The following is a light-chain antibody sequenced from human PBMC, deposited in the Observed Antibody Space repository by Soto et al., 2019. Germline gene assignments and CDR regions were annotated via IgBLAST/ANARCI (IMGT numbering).Light chain of an antibody. CDR3: QQANSFPPT. V-gene: IGKV1-12*01. CDR1: QGISSW. J-gene: IGKJ5*01. CDR2: AAS. Sequence: DLQMNQSPSSVSASVGDRVTITCRASQGISSWLAWYQQKPGKAPKLLIYAASSLQSGVPSRFTASGSGTHFTLTIISLHPVDFATHYCQQANSFPPTFAQRTRQEIK.